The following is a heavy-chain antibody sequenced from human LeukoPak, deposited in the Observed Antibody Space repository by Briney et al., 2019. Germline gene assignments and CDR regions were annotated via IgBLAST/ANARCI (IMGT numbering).Heavy chain of an antibody. Sequence: GGSLRLSCAASGFTFSSYAMSWVRQAPGKGLEWVAAISGGGGTTYYADSVKGRFTISRDNAKNSLYLQMNSLRAEDTALYYCAKGYCGGDCYSNDAFDIWGQGTMVTVSS. D-gene: IGHD2-21*02. CDR3: AKGYCGGDCYSNDAFDI. CDR2: ISGGGGTT. J-gene: IGHJ3*02. CDR1: GFTFSSYA. V-gene: IGHV3-23*01.